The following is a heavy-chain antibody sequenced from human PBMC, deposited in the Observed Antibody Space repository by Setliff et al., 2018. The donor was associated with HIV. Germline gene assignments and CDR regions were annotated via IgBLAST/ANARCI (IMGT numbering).Heavy chain of an antibody. CDR3: ARHKTNYDFYAFDV. V-gene: IGHV4-34*01. CDR1: GGSFSGYY. D-gene: IGHD3-3*01. J-gene: IGHJ3*01. CDR2: ISHSGST. Sequence: SETLSLTCAVYGGSFSGYYWTWIRQTPGKGLEWIGEISHSGSTYYNPSLESRVTISLDTSKNQFSLKLTSVTAADTAVYYCARHKTNYDFYAFDVWGQGTMVTVSS.